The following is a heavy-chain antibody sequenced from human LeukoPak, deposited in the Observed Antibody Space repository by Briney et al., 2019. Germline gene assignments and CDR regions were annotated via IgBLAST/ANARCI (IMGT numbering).Heavy chain of an antibody. J-gene: IGHJ4*02. V-gene: IGHV3-48*01. D-gene: IGHD3-16*01. CDR3: ARSSRKLVRYAPWELMPPFDY. CDR2: ISSSSSTI. CDR1: GFTFSSYG. Sequence: GGSLRLSCAASGFTFSSYGMHWVRQAPGKGLEWVSYISSSSSTIYYADSVKGRFTISRDNAKNSLYLQMNSLRAEDTAVYYCARSSRKLVRYAPWELMPPFDYWGQGTLVTVSS.